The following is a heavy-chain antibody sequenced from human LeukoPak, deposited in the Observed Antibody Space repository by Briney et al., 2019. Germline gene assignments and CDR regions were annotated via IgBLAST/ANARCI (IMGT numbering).Heavy chain of an antibody. V-gene: IGHV3-30*04. Sequence: GRSLRLSCAASGFTFSSYAMHWVRQAPGKGLEWVAVISYDGSNKYYADSVKGRFTISRDNSKNTLYLQMNSLKAEDTAVYYCERESSPYYYGSGSHDYWGQGILVTVSS. CDR3: ERESSPYYYGSGSHDY. J-gene: IGHJ4*02. CDR2: ISYDGSNK. D-gene: IGHD3-10*01. CDR1: GFTFSSYA.